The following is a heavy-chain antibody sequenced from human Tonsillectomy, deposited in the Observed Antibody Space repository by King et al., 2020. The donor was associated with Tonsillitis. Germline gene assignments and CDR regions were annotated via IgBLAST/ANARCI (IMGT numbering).Heavy chain of an antibody. J-gene: IGHJ6*04. Sequence: VQLVESGGGLVQPGRSLRLSCAASGFSFDDHAMHWVRQAPGKGLEWVSGISWNSVSIDYADSVKGRFTMSRDNAQNSLSLQMNSLRPEDTALYYCVKDSGWRGVYSYVYGGMHVWGEGTTVTVSS. CDR2: ISWNSVSI. CDR3: VKDSGWRGVYSYVYGGMHV. D-gene: IGHD5-18*01. CDR1: GFSFDDHA. V-gene: IGHV3-9*01.